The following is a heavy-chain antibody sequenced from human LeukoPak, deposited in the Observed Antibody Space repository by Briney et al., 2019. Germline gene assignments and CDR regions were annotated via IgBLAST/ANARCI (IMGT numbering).Heavy chain of an antibody. CDR3: ARDQVAVAGTPLFDY. CDR2: IYPGDSDT. J-gene: IGHJ4*02. Sequence: GESLKISCKGSGYSFTSYWIGWVRQMPGKGLEWMGIIYPGDSDTRYSPSFQGQVTISADKSISTAYMELSSLRSEDTAVYYCARDQVAVAGTPLFDYWGQGTLVTVSS. D-gene: IGHD6-19*01. CDR1: GYSFTSYW. V-gene: IGHV5-51*01.